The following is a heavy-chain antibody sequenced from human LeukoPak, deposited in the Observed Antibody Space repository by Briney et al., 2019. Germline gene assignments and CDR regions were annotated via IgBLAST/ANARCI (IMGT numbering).Heavy chain of an antibody. V-gene: IGHV1-2*06. CDR1: GYTFTGYY. J-gene: IGHJ6*03. Sequence: ASVKVSCKASGYTFTGYYMHWVRQAPGQGLEWMGRINPNSGGTNYAQKFQGRVTMTRDTSISTAYMELSRLRSDDTAVYFCARVGGRYSYGYYYDMDLWGKGTTVTVSS. CDR3: ARVGGRYSYGYYYDMDL. D-gene: IGHD5-18*01. CDR2: INPNSGGT.